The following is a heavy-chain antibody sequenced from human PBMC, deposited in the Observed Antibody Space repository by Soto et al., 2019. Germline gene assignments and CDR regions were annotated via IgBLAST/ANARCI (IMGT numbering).Heavy chain of an antibody. D-gene: IGHD3-9*01. J-gene: IGHJ4*02. CDR2: IYTSGST. CDR1: GGSISSYY. Sequence: SETLSLTCTVSGGSISSYYWSWIRQPAGKGLEWIGRIYTSGSTNYNPSLKIRVTMSVDTSKNQFSLKLSSVTAADTAVYYCARTSLTGYSKYYFDYWGQGTLVTVSS. CDR3: ARTSLTGYSKYYFDY. V-gene: IGHV4-4*07.